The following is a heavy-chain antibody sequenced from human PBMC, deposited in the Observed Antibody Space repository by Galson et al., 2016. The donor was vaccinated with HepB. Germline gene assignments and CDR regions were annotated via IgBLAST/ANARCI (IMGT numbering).Heavy chain of an antibody. CDR3: ARDGDAYNFDY. D-gene: IGHD5-24*01. J-gene: IGHJ4*02. V-gene: IGHV3-74*01. Sequence: SLRLSCAASGFTFSSYWMHWVRQAPGKGLVWVSRIKSDESWKNYADSVKGRFTISRDNANNTLYLQMNSLRAEDTAVYYCARDGDAYNFDYWGQGTLVTVSS. CDR1: GFTFSSYW. CDR2: IKSDESWK.